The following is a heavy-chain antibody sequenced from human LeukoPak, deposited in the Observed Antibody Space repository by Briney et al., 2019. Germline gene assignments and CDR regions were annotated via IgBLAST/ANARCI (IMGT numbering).Heavy chain of an antibody. CDR2: IIPIFGTA. CDR1: GGTFSSYA. CDR3: ARVYCSGGSCYTVAFDI. Sequence: GASVKVSCKASGGTFSSYAISWVRQAPGQGLEWMGGIIPIFGTANYAQKFQGRVTITADESTSTAYMELRSLRSDDTAVYYCARVYCSGGSCYTVAFDIWGQGTMVTVSS. J-gene: IGHJ3*02. V-gene: IGHV1-69*13. D-gene: IGHD2-15*01.